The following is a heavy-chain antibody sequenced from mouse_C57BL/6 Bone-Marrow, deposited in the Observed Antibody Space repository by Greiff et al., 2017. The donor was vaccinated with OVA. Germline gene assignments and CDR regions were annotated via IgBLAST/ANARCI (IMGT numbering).Heavy chain of an antibody. J-gene: IGHJ3*01. Sequence: QLQQSGAELVRPGASVKLSCTASGFNIKDYYMHWVKQRPEQGLEWIGRIDPEDGDTEYAPKFQGKATMTADTSSNTAYLQLSSLTSEDTAVYYCTTGWLLRRAWFAYWGQGTLVTVSA. CDR3: TTGWLLRRAWFAY. CDR1: GFNIKDYY. CDR2: IDPEDGDT. D-gene: IGHD2-3*01. V-gene: IGHV14-1*01.